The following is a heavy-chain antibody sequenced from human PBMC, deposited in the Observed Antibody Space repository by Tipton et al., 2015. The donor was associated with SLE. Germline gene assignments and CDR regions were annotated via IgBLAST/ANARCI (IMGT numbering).Heavy chain of an antibody. CDR3: AKERSTAGYSPCDY. V-gene: IGHV3-9*01. Sequence: SLRLSCVGSGVRFEDYAMHWVRQAPGKGPEWVSGLGYNSGSIGYADSVKGRFTVSRDNAKKSLYLEMNSLRPEDTATYYCAKERSTAGYSPCDYWGQGVLVTVSS. D-gene: IGHD1-1*01. CDR2: LGYNSGSI. J-gene: IGHJ4*02. CDR1: GVRFEDYA.